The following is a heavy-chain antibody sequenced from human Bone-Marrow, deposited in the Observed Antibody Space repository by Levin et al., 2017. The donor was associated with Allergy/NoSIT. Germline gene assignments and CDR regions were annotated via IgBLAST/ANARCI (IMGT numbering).Heavy chain of an antibody. Sequence: GGSLRLSCAASGFTFGNYAMHWVRQAPGKGLEYVSDINNNGGMTHYASSVRGRFTISRDNSRNTLFLQMDNLRAEDMAVYYCARWTRVRDFESWGQGTLVIVSS. CDR2: INNNGGMT. CDR3: ARWTRVRDFES. D-gene: IGHD3-3*01. V-gene: IGHV3-64*01. J-gene: IGHJ4*02. CDR1: GFTFGNYA.